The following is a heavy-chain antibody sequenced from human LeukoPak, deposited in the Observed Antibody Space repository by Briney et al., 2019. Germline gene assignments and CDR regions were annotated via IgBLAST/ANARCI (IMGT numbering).Heavy chain of an antibody. D-gene: IGHD5-24*01. V-gene: IGHV3-30*03. CDR1: GFTFSTYG. J-gene: IGHJ6*02. Sequence: GGSLRLSCAASGFTFSTYGVHWVRQAPGKGLEWVAVISYDGSNKFYADSVKGRFTISRDNSKNTLYLQMNSLRAEDTAVYYCARGHGLEMATVRLYYYGMDVWGQGTAVTVSS. CDR2: ISYDGSNK. CDR3: ARGHGLEMATVRLYYYGMDV.